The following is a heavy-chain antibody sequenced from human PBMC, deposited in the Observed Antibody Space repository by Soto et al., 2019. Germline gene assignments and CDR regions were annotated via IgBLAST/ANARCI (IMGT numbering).Heavy chain of an antibody. CDR1: GFTFSSYG. J-gene: IGHJ6*02. CDR2: ISYDGSNK. CDR3: SLLWFWEFNAYYYYGMDV. Sequence: QVQLVESGGGVVQPGRSLRLSCAASGFTFSSYGMHWVRQAPGKGLELVAVISYDGSNKYYADSVKGRFTISRDNSKNTLYLQIIRLRAEDTAVYYCSLLWFWEFNAYYYYGMDVWGQGTTVPVAS. V-gene: IGHV3-30*03. D-gene: IGHD3-10*01.